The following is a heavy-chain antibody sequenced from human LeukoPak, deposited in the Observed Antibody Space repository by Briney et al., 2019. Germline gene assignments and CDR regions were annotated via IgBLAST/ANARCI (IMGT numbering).Heavy chain of an antibody. D-gene: IGHD4-23*01. CDR3: ARGLDYVGLADY. J-gene: IGHJ4*02. Sequence: ASVKVSCKASGYTFTSYDINWVRQATGQGLEWMGWMNPNSGNTGYAQKFQGRVTMTRNTSISTAYMELSSLRSEDRAVYYCARGLDYVGLADYWGQGTLVTVPS. CDR1: GYTFTSYD. CDR2: MNPNSGNT. V-gene: IGHV1-8*01.